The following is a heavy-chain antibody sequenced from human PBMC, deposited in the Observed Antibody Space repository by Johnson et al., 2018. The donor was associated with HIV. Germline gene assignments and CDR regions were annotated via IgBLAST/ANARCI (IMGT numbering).Heavy chain of an antibody. V-gene: IGHV3-23*04. CDR2: ISGSGGST. D-gene: IGHD1-26*01. J-gene: IGHJ3*02. CDR3: ASGLGIVGATRSAFDI. CDR1: GFTFSSYA. Sequence: VQLVESGGGVVQPGRSLRLSCAASGFTFSSYAMSWVRQAPGKGLEWVSAISGSGGSTYYEDSVTGRFTISRDNAKNSLYLQMNSLRAEDTAVYYCASGLGIVGATRSAFDIWGQGTMVTVSS.